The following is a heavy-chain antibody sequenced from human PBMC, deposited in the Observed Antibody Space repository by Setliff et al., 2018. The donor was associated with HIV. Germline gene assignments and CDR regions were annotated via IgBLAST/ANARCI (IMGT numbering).Heavy chain of an antibody. CDR1: GGSFTDFGGSFTDYY. Sequence: SETLSLTCAVFGGSFTDFGGSFTDYYWIWIRQPPGKGLEWIGEINHSGSTHYNPSLKSRVTISVDTSKNRFSLKLSSVTAADTAVYYCAREDIAVASAFDIWGQGTMVTVS. CDR2: INHSGST. J-gene: IGHJ3*02. D-gene: IGHD6-19*01. V-gene: IGHV4-34*01. CDR3: AREDIAVASAFDI.